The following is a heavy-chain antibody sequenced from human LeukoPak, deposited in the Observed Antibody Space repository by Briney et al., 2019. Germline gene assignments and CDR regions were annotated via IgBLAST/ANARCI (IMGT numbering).Heavy chain of an antibody. J-gene: IGHJ4*02. D-gene: IGHD3-10*01. Sequence: NRGESLKISCKGSGYSFTSYWIGWVRHVPGKGLEYMGIIYPGDSDTRCSPSFQGQITISADKSISTAYLQWSSLKASDTAMYYCARRSTYGSGTNYLFDYWGQGTLVTVSS. CDR1: GYSFTSYW. CDR3: ARRSTYGSGTNYLFDY. V-gene: IGHV5-51*01. CDR2: IYPGDSDT.